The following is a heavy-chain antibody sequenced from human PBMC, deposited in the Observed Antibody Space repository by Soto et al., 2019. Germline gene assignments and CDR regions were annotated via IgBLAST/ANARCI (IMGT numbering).Heavy chain of an antibody. Sequence: GASVKVSCKVSGYTLTELSMHWVRQAPGKGLEWMGGFDPEDGETIYAQKFQGRVTMTEDTSTDTAYMELSSLRSEDTAVYYCATDNPITMVRGVISLYCYWGQGTLVTVSS. J-gene: IGHJ4*02. CDR3: ATDNPITMVRGVISLYCY. CDR1: GYTLTELS. D-gene: IGHD3-10*01. V-gene: IGHV1-24*01. CDR2: FDPEDGET.